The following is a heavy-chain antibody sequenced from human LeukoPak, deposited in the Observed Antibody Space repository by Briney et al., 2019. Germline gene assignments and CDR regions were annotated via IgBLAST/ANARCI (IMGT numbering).Heavy chain of an antibody. D-gene: IGHD5-18*01. CDR2: INPNSGGT. J-gene: IGHJ4*02. Sequence: ASVKVSCKASGYTFTGYYMHWVRQAPGQGLEWMGWINPNSGGTNHAQKFQGGVTMTRDTSISTAYMELSRLRSDDTAVYYCARRGGYRYGFDYWGQGTLVTVSS. CDR3: ARRGGYRYGFDY. CDR1: GYTFTGYY. V-gene: IGHV1-2*02.